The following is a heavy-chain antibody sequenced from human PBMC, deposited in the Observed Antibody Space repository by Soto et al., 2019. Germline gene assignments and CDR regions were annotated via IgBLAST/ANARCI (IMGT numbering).Heavy chain of an antibody. V-gene: IGHV1-69*01. CDR3: VEEINRAAHYYYYGMDV. J-gene: IGHJ6*02. CDR2: IIPIFGTA. CDR1: GDTFSSYA. D-gene: IGHD2-15*01. Sequence: SVKLSRKASGDTFSSYAISWVRQAPGKGLEWMGGIIPIFGTANYAQKFQGRVTITADESTSTAYMELSSLRSEDTAVYYCVEEINRAAHYYYYGMDVWGQGTTVTVSS.